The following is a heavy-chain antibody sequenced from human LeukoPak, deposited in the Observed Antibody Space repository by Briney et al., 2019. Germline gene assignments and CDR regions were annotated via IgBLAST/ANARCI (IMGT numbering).Heavy chain of an antibody. CDR3: ARAGLLDYGXDGLSY. J-gene: IGHJ4*02. CDR1: GYTFTSYY. V-gene: IGHV1-46*01. D-gene: IGHD4-17*01. CDR2: INTSGGST. Sequence: ASVKVSCKASGYTFTSYYMHWVRQAPGQGLELMGVINTSGGSTSYAQKFQGRVTMTRDTSTSTVYMELSSLRSEDTAVYYCARAGLLDYGXDGLSYXXXGTLVTV.